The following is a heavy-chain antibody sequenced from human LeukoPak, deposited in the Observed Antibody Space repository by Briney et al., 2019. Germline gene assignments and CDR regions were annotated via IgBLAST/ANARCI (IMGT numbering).Heavy chain of an antibody. V-gene: IGHV3-74*01. CDR3: AVDLGSTWYFDY. CDR2: INYDGSST. CDR1: GSTFSRSW. D-gene: IGHD6-13*01. J-gene: IGHJ4*02. Sequence: PGGSLRPSCAASGSTFSRSWMHWVRQTPGKGLVWLSRINYDGSSTSYADSVKGRFTISRDNAKNTLYLEMTGLRDEDVAVYYCAVDLGSTWYFDYWGQGSLVTVSS.